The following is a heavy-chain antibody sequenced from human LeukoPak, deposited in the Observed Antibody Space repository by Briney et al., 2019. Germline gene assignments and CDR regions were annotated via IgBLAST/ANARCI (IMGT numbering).Heavy chain of an antibody. V-gene: IGHV3-33*01. D-gene: IGHD3-3*01. J-gene: IGHJ5*02. CDR2: IWYDGSNK. Sequence: GSLRLSCAASGFTFSSYGMHWVRQAPGKGLEWVADIWYDGSNKYYADSVKGRFTISRDNSKNTLYLQMNSLRAEDTAVYYCARGAERVFGVVITWFDPWGQGTLVTVSS. CDR3: ARGAERVFGVVITWFDP. CDR1: GFTFSSYG.